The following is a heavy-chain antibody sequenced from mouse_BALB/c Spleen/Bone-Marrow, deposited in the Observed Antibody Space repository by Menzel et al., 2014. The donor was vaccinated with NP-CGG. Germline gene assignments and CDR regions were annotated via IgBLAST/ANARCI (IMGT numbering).Heavy chain of an antibody. J-gene: IGHJ4*01. CDR2: IYPGDGDT. V-gene: IGHV1-87*01. CDR1: GYTFASYW. D-gene: IGHD2-1*01. Sequence: VQLQQSGAELARPGASVKLSCKASGYTFASYWMQWVKQRPGQGLEWIGAIYPGDGDTRYTQKFRGKATLTADKSSNTAYMQLSGLTSEDSAVYFCASPYGNYDAMDYWGQGTSVTVSS. CDR3: ASPYGNYDAMDY.